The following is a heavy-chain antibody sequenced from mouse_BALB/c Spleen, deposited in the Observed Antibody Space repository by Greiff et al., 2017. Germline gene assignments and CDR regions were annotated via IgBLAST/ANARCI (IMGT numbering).Heavy chain of an antibody. Sequence: QVQLQQPGAELVKPGASVKLSCKASGYTFTSYWMHWVKQRPGQGLEWIGEIDPSDSYTNYNQKFKGKATLTVDKSSSTAYMQLSGLTSEDSAVYYCARGGLVGRYAYAMDYWGQGTSVTVSS. D-gene: IGHD2-14*01. J-gene: IGHJ4*01. CDR1: GYTFTSYW. V-gene: IGHV1-69*02. CDR2: IDPSDSYT. CDR3: ARGGLVGRYAYAMDY.